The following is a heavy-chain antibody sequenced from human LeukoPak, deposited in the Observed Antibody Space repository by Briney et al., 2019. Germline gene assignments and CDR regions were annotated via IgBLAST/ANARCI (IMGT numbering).Heavy chain of an antibody. J-gene: IGHJ6*03. CDR3: ARRLSYYYYMDV. V-gene: IGHV4-39*01. CDR2: SYYSGGT. D-gene: IGHD3-16*01. CDR1: GGSISSGTYY. Sequence: PSETLSLTCTVSGGSISSGTYYWGWIRQPPGKGLGWIGRSYYSGGTYYNPSLKSRVTISVDTSKNQFSLKLSSVTAADTALYYCARRLSYYYYMDVWGKGTTVTVSS.